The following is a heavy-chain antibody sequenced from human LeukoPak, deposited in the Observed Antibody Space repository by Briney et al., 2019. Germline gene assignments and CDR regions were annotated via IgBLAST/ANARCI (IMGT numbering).Heavy chain of an antibody. CDR1: GFSFSSYE. D-gene: IGHD3-10*01. CDR2: ISESGSSK. V-gene: IGHV3-48*03. CDR3: ARGGNYYFDY. J-gene: IGHJ4*02. Sequence: GGSLRLSCAASGFSFSSYEMHWVRQAPGKGLEWVSYISESGSSKYYADSVKGRFTISRDNAKNSLYLQMSSLRAEDTAVYYCARGGNYYFDYWGQGTLVTVSS.